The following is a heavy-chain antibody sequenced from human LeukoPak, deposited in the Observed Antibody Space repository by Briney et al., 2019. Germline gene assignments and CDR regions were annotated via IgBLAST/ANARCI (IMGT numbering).Heavy chain of an antibody. CDR3: AKDRGYYYGSGSYYDY. CDR2: ISSSGSTI. J-gene: IGHJ4*02. CDR1: GFTFSSYE. V-gene: IGHV3-48*03. D-gene: IGHD3-10*01. Sequence: QPGGSLRLSCAASGFTFSSYEMNWVRQAPGKGLEWVSYISSSGSTIYYADSVKGRFTISRDNAKNSLYLQMNSLRAEDTALYYCAKDRGYYYGSGSYYDYWGQGTLVTVSS.